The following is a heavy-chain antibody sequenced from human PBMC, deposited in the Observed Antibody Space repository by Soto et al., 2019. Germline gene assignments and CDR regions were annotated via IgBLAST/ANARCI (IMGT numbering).Heavy chain of an antibody. V-gene: IGHV1-2*04. D-gene: IGHD5-12*01. Sequence: GASVKVSCKASGYTFTGYYMHWVRQAPGQGLEWMGWINPNSGGTNYAQKFQGWVTMTRDTSISTAYMELSRLRSDDTAVYYCARDRSYSGYDPEENYYYFMDVWGKGTTVTVS. CDR2: INPNSGGT. J-gene: IGHJ6*03. CDR3: ARDRSYSGYDPEENYYYFMDV. CDR1: GYTFTGYY.